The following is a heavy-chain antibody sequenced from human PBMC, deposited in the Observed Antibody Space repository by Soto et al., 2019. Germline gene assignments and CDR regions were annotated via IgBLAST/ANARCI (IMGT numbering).Heavy chain of an antibody. CDR3: ARARYQLLHPYYYGMDV. J-gene: IGHJ6*02. D-gene: IGHD2-2*01. V-gene: IGHV4-59*01. Sequence: QVQLQESGPGLVKPSETLSLTCTVSGGSISSYYWSWIRQSPGKGLEWIGYIHYSGSTKSNPSLKMRVTISVDTSRNQVSLKLSSVTAAYSAVYFCARARYQLLHPYYYGMDVWGQGTTVTVSS. CDR2: IHYSGST. CDR1: GGSISSYY.